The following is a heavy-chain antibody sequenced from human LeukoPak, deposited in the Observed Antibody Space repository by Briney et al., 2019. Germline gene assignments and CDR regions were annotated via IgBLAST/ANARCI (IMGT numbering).Heavy chain of an antibody. D-gene: IGHD3-10*01. V-gene: IGHV3-21*01. Sequence: GGSLRLSCAASGFTFSSYSMNWVRQAPGKGLEWVSSISSSSSYIYYADSVKGRFTISRDNAKNSLYLQMNSLRAEDTAVYYCAGDPPHLWPYFDYWGQGTLVTVSS. J-gene: IGHJ4*02. CDR1: GFTFSSYS. CDR2: ISSSSSYI. CDR3: AGDPPHLWPYFDY.